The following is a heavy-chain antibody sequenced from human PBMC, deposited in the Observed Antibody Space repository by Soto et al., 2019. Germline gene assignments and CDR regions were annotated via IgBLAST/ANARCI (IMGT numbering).Heavy chain of an antibody. J-gene: IGHJ4*02. CDR2: INHSGST. CDR3: ARQGVLYESPAYFDY. D-gene: IGHD5-12*01. V-gene: IGHV4-39*07. CDR1: GGSISSSSYY. Sequence: PSETLSLTCTVSGGSISSSSYYWSWIRQPPGKGLEWIGEINHSGSTDYNPSLKSRVTISVDTSKNQLSLKLSSVTAADTAVYYCARQGVLYESPAYFDYWGQGTLVTVSS.